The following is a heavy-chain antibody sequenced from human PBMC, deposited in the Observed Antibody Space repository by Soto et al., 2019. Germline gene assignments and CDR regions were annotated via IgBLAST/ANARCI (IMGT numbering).Heavy chain of an antibody. V-gene: IGHV3-48*01. Sequence: GSLRLSCAASGFTFSSYSMNWVRQAPGKGLEWVSYISSSSSTIYYADSVKGRFTISRDNATNSLYLQMNSLRAEDTAVYYCARDQQGYYDILTGYCSVYGPFDYCGQGTLVTVSS. CDR2: ISSSSSTI. J-gene: IGHJ4*02. D-gene: IGHD3-9*01. CDR3: ARDQQGYYDILTGYCSVYGPFDY. CDR1: GFTFSSYS.